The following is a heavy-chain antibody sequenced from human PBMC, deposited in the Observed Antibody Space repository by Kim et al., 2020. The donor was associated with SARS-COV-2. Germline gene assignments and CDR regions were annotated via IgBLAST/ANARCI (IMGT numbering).Heavy chain of an antibody. V-gene: IGHV3-53*01. Sequence: GGSLRLSCAASGFSVSSNFLSWVRQAPGKGLAWLSVIYRDGSTYYADSVKGRFAISRNVSKNTVYLQMNSLRAEDTAVYYCAKSHCTTTNCYTHDGFEVWGQGTKVTVSS. J-gene: IGHJ3*01. CDR2: IYRDGST. CDR1: GFSVSSNF. D-gene: IGHD2-2*02. CDR3: AKSHCTTTNCYTHDGFEV.